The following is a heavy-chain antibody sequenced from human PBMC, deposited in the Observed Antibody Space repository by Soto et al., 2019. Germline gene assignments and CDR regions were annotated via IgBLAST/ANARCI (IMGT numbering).Heavy chain of an antibody. CDR2: IYSSGGT. Sequence: QVQLQESGPGLVKSSETLSLTCTVSGDSMNTYYWSWIRQSPGKGLEWIGYIYSSGGTNYNPSIKSRVTISVDTSKNQFSLKLTSVTAADSAVYYCARGSGWLPDLWGQGTLVTVST. D-gene: IGHD3-10*01. V-gene: IGHV4-59*01. J-gene: IGHJ4*02. CDR1: GDSMNTYY. CDR3: ARGSGWLPDL.